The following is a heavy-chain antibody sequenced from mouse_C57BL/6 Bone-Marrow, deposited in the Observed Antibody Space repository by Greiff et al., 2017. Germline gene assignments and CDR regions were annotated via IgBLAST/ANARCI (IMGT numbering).Heavy chain of an antibody. V-gene: IGHV5-17*01. CDR2: ISSGSSTI. CDR3: ARGIYGNYDAY. D-gene: IGHD2-1*01. Sequence: EVQLVESGGGLVKPGGSLKLSCAASGFTFSDYGMHWVRQAPEKGLEWVAYISSGSSTIYYADTVKGRFTISRDNAKNTLFLQMTRLRSEDTAMYYCARGIYGNYDAYWGQGTLVTVSA. J-gene: IGHJ3*01. CDR1: GFTFSDYG.